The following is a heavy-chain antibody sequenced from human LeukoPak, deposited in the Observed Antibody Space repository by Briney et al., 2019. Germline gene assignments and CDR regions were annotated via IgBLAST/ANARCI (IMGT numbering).Heavy chain of an antibody. J-gene: IGHJ5*02. CDR1: GYTFTSYG. V-gene: IGHV1-18*01. CDR2: ISAYNGNT. D-gene: IGHD2-15*01. Sequence: ASVKVSCKASGYTFTSYGISWVRQAPGQGLEWMGWISAYNGNTNYAQKLQGRVTMTTDTSTSTAYMELRSLRSDDTAVYYCARGYCSGGSCYRGWFDPWGQGTLVTVSS. CDR3: ARGYCSGGSCYRGWFDP.